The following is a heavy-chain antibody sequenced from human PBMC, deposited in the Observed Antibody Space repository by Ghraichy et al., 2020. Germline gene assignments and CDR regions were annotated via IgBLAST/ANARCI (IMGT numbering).Heavy chain of an antibody. D-gene: IGHD3-10*01. CDR2: TSYDGDNK. CDR3: ARRLSSGSYYGMDV. V-gene: IGHV3-30*03. Sequence: GGYLRLSCAASGFTFSSYGMHWVRQAPGKGLEWVALTSYDGDNKEYADSVKGRFTISRDNSKNTVYLQMNSLRGEDTAGYYCARRLSSGSYYGMDVWGQGTTVTVSS. J-gene: IGHJ6*02. CDR1: GFTFSSYG.